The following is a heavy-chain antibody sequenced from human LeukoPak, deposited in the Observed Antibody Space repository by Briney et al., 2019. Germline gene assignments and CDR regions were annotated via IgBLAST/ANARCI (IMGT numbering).Heavy chain of an antibody. CDR3: ARRTEGRGEVDP. D-gene: IGHD3/OR15-3a*01. CDR2: IYYSGST. Sequence: PSETLSLTCAVSGGSISSGGYSWSWIRQPPGKGLEWIGYIYYSGSTYYNPSLKSRVTISVDTSKNQFSLKLSSVTAADTAVYYCARRTEGRGEVDPWGQGTLVTVSS. CDR1: GGSISSGGYS. V-gene: IGHV4-30-4*07. J-gene: IGHJ5*02.